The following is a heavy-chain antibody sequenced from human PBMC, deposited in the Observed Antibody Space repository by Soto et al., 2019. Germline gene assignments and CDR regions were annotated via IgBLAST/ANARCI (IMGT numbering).Heavy chain of an antibody. CDR1: GGTFSSYT. D-gene: IGHD6-13*01. V-gene: IGHV1-69*02. CDR3: ARLQDSSSWYYFAY. J-gene: IGHJ4*02. Sequence: QVQLVQSGAEVKKPGSSVKVSCKASGGTFSSYTISWVRQAPGQGLEWMGRIIPILGIANYAQKFQGRVTITADKSTSTAYMELSSLRSEDTAVYYCARLQDSSSWYYFAYWGQGTLVTVSS. CDR2: IIPILGIA.